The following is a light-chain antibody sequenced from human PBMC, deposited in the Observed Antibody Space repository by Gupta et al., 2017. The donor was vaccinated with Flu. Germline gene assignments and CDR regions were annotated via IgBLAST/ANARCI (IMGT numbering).Light chain of an antibody. V-gene: IGLV1-51*02. J-gene: IGLJ3*02. CDR3: GSWDSDLDSWA. CDR1: SFNKRKNS. CDR2: END. Sequence: SALTQPPSLSAGPGYKVSISRTGNSFNKRKNSVPWYQQFPGGTPRLLMIENDKRPSEITDRFSGSKSGASATLDIIGLQTGDEETYYCGSWDSDLDSWAFGGGTKLTVL.